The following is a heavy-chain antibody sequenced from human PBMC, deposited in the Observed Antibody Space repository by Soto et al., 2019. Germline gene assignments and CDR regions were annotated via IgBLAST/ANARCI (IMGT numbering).Heavy chain of an antibody. CDR3: ARGAYYVSP. J-gene: IGHJ5*02. V-gene: IGHV4-59*01. D-gene: IGHD3-16*01. CDR1: GGSLNISC. CDR2: ICYSGST. Sequence: QVQLQESGPGLVKPSETLSLTCTVSGGSLNISCWSWIRQPPGKGLEWIGFICYSGSTKYNPSLESRVTRSVDPSKNSFSLKVTSVTAADTAVYYCARGAYYVSPWGHGTLVTGSS.